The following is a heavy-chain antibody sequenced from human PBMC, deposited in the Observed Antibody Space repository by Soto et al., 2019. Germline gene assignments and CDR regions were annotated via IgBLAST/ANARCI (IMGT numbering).Heavy chain of an antibody. J-gene: IGHJ3*02. V-gene: IGHV3-66*01. CDR3: ARDPKGAFDI. Sequence: PGGSLRLSCAASGVTVSGNYMSWVRQAPGKGLEWVSVIYTGGSTYYADSVKGRFTISRDNSMNTLYLQMNNLRAEDTAVYYCARDPKGAFDIWGQGTMVTVSS. CDR2: IYTGGST. CDR1: GVTVSGNY.